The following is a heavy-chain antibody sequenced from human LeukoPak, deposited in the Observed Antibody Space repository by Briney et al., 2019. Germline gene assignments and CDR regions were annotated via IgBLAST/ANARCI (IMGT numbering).Heavy chain of an antibody. CDR3: ARDRNDNWSDYIPGEVVDP. Sequence: GGSLRLSCAGSGYTFSDYDIHWVRQPTGKGLEWVSAIGTLHDTYYSDSVKGRFTISRENARDSVYLQMNTLRAGDTAVYYCARDRNDNWSDYIPGEVVDPWGQGTLVTVSS. CDR2: IGTLHDT. D-gene: IGHD3-3*01. V-gene: IGHV3-13*01. CDR1: GYTFSDYD. J-gene: IGHJ5*02.